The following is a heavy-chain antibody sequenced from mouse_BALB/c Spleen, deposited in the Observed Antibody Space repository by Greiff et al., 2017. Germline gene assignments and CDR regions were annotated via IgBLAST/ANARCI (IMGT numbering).Heavy chain of an antibody. CDR3: ARKGYGNYERSAMDY. V-gene: IGHV2-9*02. CDR1: GFSLTSYG. D-gene: IGHD2-1*01. J-gene: IGHJ4*01. CDR2: IWAGGST. Sequence: VQLQQSGPGLVAPSQSLSITCTVSGFSLTSYGVHWVRQPPGKGLEWLGVIWAGGSTNYNSALMSRLSISKDNSKSQVFLKMNSLQTDDTAMYYCARKGYGNYERSAMDYWGQGTSVTVSS.